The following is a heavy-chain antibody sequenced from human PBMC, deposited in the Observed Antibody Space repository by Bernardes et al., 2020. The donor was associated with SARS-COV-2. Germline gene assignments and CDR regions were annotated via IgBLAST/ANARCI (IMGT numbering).Heavy chain of an antibody. CDR3: AQRGYCGSTTCHIFEH. Sequence: SGTTLVKPTQTLTLTCTLSGFSLSTSGVGVGWIRQPPGKALEWLGIIYWNDVKRYSPSLQSRLTITRDTSKNQVVLSMTNMDPVDTATYYCAQRGYCGSTTCHIFEHWGQGALVTVSS. V-gene: IGHV2-5*01. D-gene: IGHD2-2*02. CDR1: GFSLSTSGVG. CDR2: IYWNDVK. J-gene: IGHJ4*02.